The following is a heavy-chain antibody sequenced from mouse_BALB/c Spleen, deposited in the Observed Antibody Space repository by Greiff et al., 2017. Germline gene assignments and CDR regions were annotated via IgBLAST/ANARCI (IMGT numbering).Heavy chain of an antibody. D-gene: IGHD1-2*01. CDR3: ARHYYGSYAMDY. CDR1: GFTFSSYG. J-gene: IGHJ4*01. CDR2: INSNGGST. Sequence: EVQLVESGGGLVQPGGSLKLSCAASGFTFSSYGMSWVRQTPDKRLELVATINSNGGSTYYPDSVKGRFTISRDNAKNTLYLQMSSLKSEDTAMYYCARHYYGSYAMDYWGQGTSVTVSS. V-gene: IGHV5-6-3*01.